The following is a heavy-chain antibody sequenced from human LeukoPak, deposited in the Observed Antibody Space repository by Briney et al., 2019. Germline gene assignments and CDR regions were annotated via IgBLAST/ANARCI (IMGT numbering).Heavy chain of an antibody. J-gene: IGHJ4*02. V-gene: IGHV4-59*01. CDR2: IYYSGST. D-gene: IGHD4-17*01. CDR1: GGSISSYY. CDR3: ARDRTTSHFDY. Sequence: SETLSLTCTVSGGSISSYYWSWIRQPPGKGLEWIGYIYYSGSTNYNPSLKSRVTISVDTSKNQFSLKLSSVTAADTAVYYCARDRTTSHFDYWGQGTLVTISS.